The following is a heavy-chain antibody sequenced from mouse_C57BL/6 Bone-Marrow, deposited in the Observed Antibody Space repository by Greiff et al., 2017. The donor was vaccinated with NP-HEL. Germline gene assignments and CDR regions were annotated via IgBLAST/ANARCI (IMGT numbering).Heavy chain of an antibody. D-gene: IGHD2-3*01. V-gene: IGHV1-81*01. CDR1: GYTFTSYG. CDR2: IYPRSGNT. J-gene: IGHJ1*03. CDR3: ARRDGYYPYWYFDV. Sequence: VKLQQSGAELARPGASVKLSCKASGYTFTSYGISWVKQRTGQGLEWIGEIYPRSGNTYYNEKFKGKATLTADKSSSTAYMELRSLTSEDSAVYFCARRDGYYPYWYFDVWGTGTTVTVSS.